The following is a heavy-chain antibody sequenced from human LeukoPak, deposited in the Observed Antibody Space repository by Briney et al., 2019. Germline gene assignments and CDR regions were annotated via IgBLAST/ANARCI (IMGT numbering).Heavy chain of an antibody. J-gene: IGHJ4*02. D-gene: IGHD5-12*01. CDR2: IYYSGST. V-gene: IGHV4-59*01. Sequence: SETLSLTCTVSGGSISSYYWSWLRQPPGKGLEWIGYIYYSGSTNYNPSLKSRVTISVDTSKNQFSLKLSSVTAADTAVYYCASMVGRGYSGYDDLENYFDHWGQGTLVTVSS. CDR1: GGSISSYY. CDR3: ASMVGRGYSGYDDLENYFDH.